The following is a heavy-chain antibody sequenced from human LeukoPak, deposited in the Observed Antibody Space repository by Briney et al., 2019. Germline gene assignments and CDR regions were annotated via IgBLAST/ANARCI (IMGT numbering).Heavy chain of an antibody. CDR2: INHSGSP. V-gene: IGHV4-34*01. D-gene: IGHD3-10*01. Sequence: TPSETLSLTCAVYGGSFSGYYWSWIRQPPGKGLEWIGEINHSGSPNYHPSLKSRVTISVDTSKNQFSLKLSSVTAAETAVYYCARFYYGSGTPLPYYYGMDVWGQGTTVTVSS. CDR3: ARFYYGSGTPLPYYYGMDV. CDR1: GGSFSGYY. J-gene: IGHJ6*02.